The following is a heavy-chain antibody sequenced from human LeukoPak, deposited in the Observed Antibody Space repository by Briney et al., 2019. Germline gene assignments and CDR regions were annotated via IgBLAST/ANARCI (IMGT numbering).Heavy chain of an antibody. CDR3: TRDAYGMDV. CDR1: GFTFSSYA. V-gene: IGHV3-30*04. CDR2: ISYDGSSI. Sequence: GGSLRLSCAASGFTFSSYAINWVRQTPGKGLEWVAVISYDGSSIYYADSVKGRFTIPRDNSKNTLYLQMNSLRPEDTAVFYCTRDAYGMDVWGKGTTVTVSS. J-gene: IGHJ6*04.